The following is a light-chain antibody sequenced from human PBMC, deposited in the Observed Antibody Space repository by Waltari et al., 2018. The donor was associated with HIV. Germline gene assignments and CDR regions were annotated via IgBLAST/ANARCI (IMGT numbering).Light chain of an antibody. J-gene: IGLJ1*01. Sequence: QSALTQPPSVSGSPGQSITISCTGTSSDFGSYHPVSWYQQCPGGVPILLIYDVSNRPSGVSTRFSGSKSGNTASLSISGLQPEDECDYYCSSYKTSLLYYIFASGTKFIVL. CDR2: DVS. CDR3: SSYKTSLLYYI. CDR1: SSDFGSYHP. V-gene: IGLV2-14*03.